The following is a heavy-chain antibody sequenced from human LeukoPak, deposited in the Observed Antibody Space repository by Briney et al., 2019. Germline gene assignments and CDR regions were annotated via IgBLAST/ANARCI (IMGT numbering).Heavy chain of an antibody. J-gene: IGHJ5*02. D-gene: IGHD3-9*01. CDR3: ARALFKSRCFDSPWFDP. Sequence: PSETLSLTCTVSGASISSYYWSWIRQPPGQGLEWIGYIYYSGTAYYNPSLKSRVTISVDTSKNQFSLKLSSVTAADTAVYYCARALFKSRCFDSPWFDPWGQGTLVTVSS. CDR1: GASISSYY. CDR2: IYYSGTA. V-gene: IGHV4-59*01.